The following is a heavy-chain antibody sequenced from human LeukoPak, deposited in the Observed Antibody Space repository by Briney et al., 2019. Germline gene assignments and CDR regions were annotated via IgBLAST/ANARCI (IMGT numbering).Heavy chain of an antibody. V-gene: IGHV3-15*01. CDR3: TTKPLGYCSSSSCYSYFDY. Sequence: GGSLRLSCAASGLTFRNYWMNWVRQAPGKGLEWVSRIKGNGDGGTIDYSAPVKGRFTISRDDSKNTLYLQMNSLKTEDTAVYYCTTKPLGYCSSSSCYSYFDYWGQGTLVTVSS. CDR2: IKGNGDGGTI. D-gene: IGHD2-2*01. J-gene: IGHJ4*02. CDR1: GLTFRNYW.